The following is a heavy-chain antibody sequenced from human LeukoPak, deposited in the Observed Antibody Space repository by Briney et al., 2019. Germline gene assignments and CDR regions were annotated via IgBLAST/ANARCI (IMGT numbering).Heavy chain of an antibody. V-gene: IGHV4-34*01. CDR3: ARSLFDY. CDR2: INESGST. Sequence: SETLSLTCAVYGRSFSYYYWGWIRQPPGKGLEWIGEINESGSTNYNPSLKSRVTISLDTSKNQFSLKLSSVTAADTAVYYCARSLFDYWGQGILVTVSS. J-gene: IGHJ4*02. CDR1: GRSFSYYY.